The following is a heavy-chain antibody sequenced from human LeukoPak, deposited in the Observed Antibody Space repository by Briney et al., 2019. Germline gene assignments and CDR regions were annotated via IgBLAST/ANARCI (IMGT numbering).Heavy chain of an antibody. J-gene: IGHJ4*02. CDR2: VYLSGST. CDR3: ARDPEGSWYDFDY. V-gene: IGHV4-4*07. Sequence: PSETLSLTCTVSGGSISRYYWSWIRQPAAKGLAWIGRVYLSGSTDYNPSLTSRLSMSIDTSKNQFSLNLNSVTAADTAVYYCARDPEGSWYDFDYWGQGTLVTVSS. D-gene: IGHD6-13*01. CDR1: GGSISRYY.